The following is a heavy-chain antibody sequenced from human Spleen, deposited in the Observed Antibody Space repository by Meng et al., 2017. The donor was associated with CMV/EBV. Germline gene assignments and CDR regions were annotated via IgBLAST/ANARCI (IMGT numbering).Heavy chain of an antibody. Sequence: ASVKVSCKASGYTFTYYYISWVRQAPGQGLEWMGWISAFNGHTSFAQNLQGRLTMTTDSSTGTGFMELRSLRSDDTAVYFCARGTSPYYEFWSGTFYYGMDVWGQGTTVTVSS. J-gene: IGHJ6*02. CDR3: ARGTSPYYEFWSGTFYYGMDV. V-gene: IGHV1-18*01. CDR2: ISAFNGHT. CDR1: GYTFTYYY. D-gene: IGHD3-3*01.